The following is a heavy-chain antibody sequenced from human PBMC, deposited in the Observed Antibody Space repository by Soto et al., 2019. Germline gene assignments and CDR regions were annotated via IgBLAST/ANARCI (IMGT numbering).Heavy chain of an antibody. Sequence: SQTLSLTCAISGDSVSSNSAAWNWIRQSPSRGLEWLGRTYYRSKWYNDYAVSVKSRITINPDTSKNQFSLQLNSVTPEDTAVYYCARDPPIAYYDFWSGYGGGMDVWGQGTTVTVSS. CDR3: ARDPPIAYYDFWSGYGGGMDV. CDR1: GDSVSSNSAA. V-gene: IGHV6-1*01. J-gene: IGHJ6*02. CDR2: TYYRSKWYN. D-gene: IGHD3-3*01.